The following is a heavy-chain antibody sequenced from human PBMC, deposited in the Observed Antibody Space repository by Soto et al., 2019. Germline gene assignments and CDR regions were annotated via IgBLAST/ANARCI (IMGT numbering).Heavy chain of an antibody. Sequence: QVQLVQSGAEVKKPGSSVKVSCKASGGTFSSYAISWVRQAPGQGLEWMGGIIPIFGTANYAQEFQGSVRMTADESTSTAYMELSSLRSEDTAVDYCASQTYIVVVPAAMWAPEVYAAQYYYYGMDVWGQGTTVTVSS. CDR1: GGTFSSYA. J-gene: IGHJ6*02. D-gene: IGHD2-2*01. CDR3: ASQTYIVVVPAAMWAPEVYAAQYYYYGMDV. V-gene: IGHV1-69*01. CDR2: IIPIFGTA.